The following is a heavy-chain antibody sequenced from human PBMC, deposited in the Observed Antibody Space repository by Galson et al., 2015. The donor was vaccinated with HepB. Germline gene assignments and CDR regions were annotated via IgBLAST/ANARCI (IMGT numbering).Heavy chain of an antibody. V-gene: IGHV3-23*01. CDR1: GFTFSNYA. J-gene: IGHJ4*02. Sequence: SLRLSCAASGFTFSNYAMTWVRQAPGKGLEWVSAISASGATTYYPDSVKGPFTISRDNSKNTLYLQMNSLRAEDTAVYYCAKTNPSGYYSDSTGYYYLDYWGQGTLVTVSS. CDR3: AKTNPSGYYSDSTGYYYLDY. CDR2: ISASGATT. D-gene: IGHD3-22*01.